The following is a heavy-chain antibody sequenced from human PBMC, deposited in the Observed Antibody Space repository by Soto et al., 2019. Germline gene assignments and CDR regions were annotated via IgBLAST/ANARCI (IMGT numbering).Heavy chain of an antibody. Sequence: PGGSLRLSCAASGFTFSSYWMSWVRQAPGKGLEWVANIKQDGSEKYYVDSVKGRFTISRDNAKNSLYLQMNSLRAEDTAVYYCARDLSCSGGSCYVHYPADYWGQGTLVTVSS. J-gene: IGHJ4*02. CDR2: IKQDGSEK. CDR3: ARDLSCSGGSCYVHYPADY. V-gene: IGHV3-7*01. D-gene: IGHD2-15*01. CDR1: GFTFSSYW.